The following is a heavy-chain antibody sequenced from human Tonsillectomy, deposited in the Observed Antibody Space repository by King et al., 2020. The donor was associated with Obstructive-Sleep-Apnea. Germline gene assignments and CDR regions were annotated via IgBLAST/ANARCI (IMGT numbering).Heavy chain of an antibody. CDR3: ARGGYGSGSYYPSLDY. CDR2: ISYDGSNK. V-gene: IGHV3-30*04. D-gene: IGHD3-10*01. Sequence: VQLVESGGGVVQPGRSLRLSCAASGFTFSSYAMHWVRQAPGKGLEWVAVISYDGSNKYYADSVKGRFTISRDNSKNTLYLQMNSLRVEDTAVYYCARGGYGSGSYYPSLDYWGQGTLVTVSS. J-gene: IGHJ4*02. CDR1: GFTFSSYA.